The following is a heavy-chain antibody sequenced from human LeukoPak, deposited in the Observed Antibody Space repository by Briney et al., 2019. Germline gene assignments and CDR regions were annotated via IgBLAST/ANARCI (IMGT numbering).Heavy chain of an antibody. V-gene: IGHV3-7*01. Sequence: PGGSLRLSCAASGFTFSSYCMSWVRQAPGKGLEWVANIKQDGSEKYYVDSVKGRFTISRDNAKNSLYLQMNSLRAEDTAVYYCARAHSFYYFDYWGQGTLVTVSS. J-gene: IGHJ4*02. CDR3: ARAHSFYYFDY. CDR2: IKQDGSEK. D-gene: IGHD3-16*02. CDR1: GFTFSSYC.